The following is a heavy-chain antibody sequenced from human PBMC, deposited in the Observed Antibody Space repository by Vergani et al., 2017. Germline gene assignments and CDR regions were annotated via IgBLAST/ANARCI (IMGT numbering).Heavy chain of an antibody. Sequence: QVQLVESGGGVVQPGRSLRLSCAASGFTFSSYGMHWVRQAPGKGLEWVAVIWYDGSNKYYADSVKGRFTISRDNSKNTLYLQMNSLRAEDTAVYYCAISDYGDYLLGAFDIWGQGKMVTVSS. D-gene: IGHD4-17*01. CDR3: AISDYGDYLLGAFDI. J-gene: IGHJ3*02. V-gene: IGHV3-33*01. CDR2: IWYDGSNK. CDR1: GFTFSSYG.